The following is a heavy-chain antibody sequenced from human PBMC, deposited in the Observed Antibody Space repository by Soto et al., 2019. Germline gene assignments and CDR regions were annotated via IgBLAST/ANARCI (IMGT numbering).Heavy chain of an antibody. CDR1: GFTFSNYA. CDR2: ISGSGESI. J-gene: IGHJ3*02. V-gene: IGHV3-23*01. Sequence: EVQLLESGGGLVQPGGSLRLSCVASGFTFSNYAISWVRQAPGKGLEWVSGISGSGESIYYVDPVKGRFTISRDNSKNTLYLQMSSLRGGDTAVYYCATDLMYQLVWDDAIDIWGHGTMVTVSS. D-gene: IGHD2-2*01. CDR3: ATDLMYQLVWDDAIDI.